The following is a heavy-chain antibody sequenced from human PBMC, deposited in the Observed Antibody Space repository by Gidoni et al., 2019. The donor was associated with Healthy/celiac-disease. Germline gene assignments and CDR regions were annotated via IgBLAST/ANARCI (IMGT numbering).Heavy chain of an antibody. CDR3: TTAALGDAFDI. Sequence: EVQLVESGGGLVKPGGSLRLSCAASGFPFSNAWMSWVRQAPGKGLEWVGRIKSKTDGATTDYAAPVKGRFTISRDDSKNTLYLQMNSLKTEDTAVYYCTTAALGDAFDIWGQGTMVTVSS. V-gene: IGHV3-15*01. J-gene: IGHJ3*02. CDR2: IKSKTDGATT. CDR1: GFPFSNAW.